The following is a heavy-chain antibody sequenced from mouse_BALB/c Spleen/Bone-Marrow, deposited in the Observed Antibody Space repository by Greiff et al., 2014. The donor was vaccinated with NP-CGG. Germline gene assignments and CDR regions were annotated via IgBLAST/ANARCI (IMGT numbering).Heavy chain of an antibody. Sequence: EVMLVESGGGLVQPGGSRKLSCAASGFTFSSFGMHWVRQAPEKGLEWVAYISSGSSTIYYADTLKGRFTISRDNPKNTLFLQMTSLRSEDTAMYYCARSRLRGYYFDYWGQGPTLPVSS. J-gene: IGHJ2*01. CDR1: GFTFSSFG. V-gene: IGHV5-17*02. D-gene: IGHD3-2*02. CDR3: ARSRLRGYYFDY. CDR2: ISSGSSTI.